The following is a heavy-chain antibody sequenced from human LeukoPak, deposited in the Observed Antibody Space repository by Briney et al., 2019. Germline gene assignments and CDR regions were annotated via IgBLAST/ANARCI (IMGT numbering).Heavy chain of an antibody. D-gene: IGHD2-15*01. CDR2: IYYSGST. CDR3: ARELPCSGGSCYYYYYGMDV. J-gene: IGHJ6*02. Sequence: SETLSLTCTVSGGSLSSSSYYWGWLRQPPGTGLEWIGSIYYSGSTYYNPSLKSRVTISVDTSKNQFSLKLSSVTAADTAVYYCARELPCSGGSCYYYYYGMDVWGQGTTVTVSS. CDR1: GGSLSSSSYY. V-gene: IGHV4-39*02.